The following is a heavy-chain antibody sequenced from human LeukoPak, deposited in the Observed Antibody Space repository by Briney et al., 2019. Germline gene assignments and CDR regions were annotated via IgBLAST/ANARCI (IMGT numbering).Heavy chain of an antibody. J-gene: IGHJ4*02. D-gene: IGHD3-22*01. V-gene: IGHV3-23*01. CDR2: ITGRGETK. CDR1: GFTFSNYG. Sequence: GGSLRLSCAASGFTFSNYGMNWVRLAPGKGLEWVSGITGRGETKYYADSVKGRFTISRDNSKSTLYLQMNSLRAEDTAVYYCARRVIVVGLDYWGQGALVTVSS. CDR3: ARRVIVVGLDY.